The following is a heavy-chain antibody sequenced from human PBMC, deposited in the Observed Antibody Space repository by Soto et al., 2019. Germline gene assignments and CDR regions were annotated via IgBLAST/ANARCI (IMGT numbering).Heavy chain of an antibody. D-gene: IGHD6-13*01. CDR3: ARARATIAAAAIFDC. CDR1: GGSISTSNW. CDR2: VYRTGST. J-gene: IGHJ4*02. Sequence: QVQLQESGPGLVKPSGTLSLTCAVSGGSISTSNWWSWVRQPPGKGLEWIGEVYRTGSTNYNPSLERRVIVSIDKSQNQFSLKLTSVTAADTAVYYCARARATIAAAAIFDCWGQGTLVTVSS. V-gene: IGHV4-4*02.